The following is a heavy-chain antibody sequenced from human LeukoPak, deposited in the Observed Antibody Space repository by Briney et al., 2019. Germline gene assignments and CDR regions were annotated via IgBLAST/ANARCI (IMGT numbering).Heavy chain of an antibody. CDR1: GGSISSYY. V-gene: IGHV4-59*12. J-gene: IGHJ5*02. Sequence: SETLSLTCTVSGGSISSYYWSWIRQPPGEGLEWIGYIYYSGSTNYNPSLKSRVTISVDTSKNQFSLKLSAVAAADTAVYYCASGLTIFVPTRNWFDPWGQGTLVTVSS. CDR2: IYYSGST. CDR3: ASGLTIFVPTRNWFDP. D-gene: IGHD3-3*01.